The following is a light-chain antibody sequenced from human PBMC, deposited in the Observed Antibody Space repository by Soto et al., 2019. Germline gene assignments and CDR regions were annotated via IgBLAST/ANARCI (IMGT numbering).Light chain of an antibody. V-gene: IGKV3-20*01. CDR1: QSVGRNF. Sequence: EIVLTQSPGTLSLSPGESTTLSCRASQSVGRNFLAWYQQKPGRAPRLLIHVASYRATGVPDRLSGSGSETDFTLTISGLEAEDFAVYYCHQYAASPLTFGGGTKVVIK. CDR3: HQYAASPLT. CDR2: VAS. J-gene: IGKJ4*01.